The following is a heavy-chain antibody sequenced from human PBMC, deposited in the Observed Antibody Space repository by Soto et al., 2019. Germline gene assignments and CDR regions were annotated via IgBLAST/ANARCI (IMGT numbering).Heavy chain of an antibody. CDR3: ARERLLTYYYDSSGYYYFDY. D-gene: IGHD3-22*01. Sequence: GASVKVSCKASGYTFTSNGISWVRQAPGQGLEWMGWISAYNGNTNYAQKLQGRVTMTTDTSTSTAYMELRSLRSDDTAVYYCARERLLTYYYDSSGYYYFDYWGQGTLVTVSS. CDR1: GYTFTSNG. J-gene: IGHJ4*02. V-gene: IGHV1-18*01. CDR2: ISAYNGNT.